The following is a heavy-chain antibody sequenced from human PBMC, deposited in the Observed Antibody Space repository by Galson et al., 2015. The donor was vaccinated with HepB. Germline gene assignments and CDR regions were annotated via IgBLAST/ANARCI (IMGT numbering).Heavy chain of an antibody. Sequence: SLRLSCAASGFTFSSYAMHWVRQAPGKGLEWVAVISYDGSNKYYADSVKGRFTISRDNSKNTLYLQMNSLRAEDTAVYYCARDPPHYSSGLYYWGQGTLVTVSS. CDR3: ARDPPHYSSGLYY. CDR1: GFTFSSYA. V-gene: IGHV3-30-3*01. CDR2: ISYDGSNK. D-gene: IGHD6-19*01. J-gene: IGHJ4*02.